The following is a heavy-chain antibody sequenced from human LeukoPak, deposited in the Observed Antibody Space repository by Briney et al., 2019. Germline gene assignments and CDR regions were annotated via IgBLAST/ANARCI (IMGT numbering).Heavy chain of an antibody. V-gene: IGHV3-30*18. J-gene: IGHJ6*02. CDR2: ISYDGTNK. CDR1: GFTFSIYG. Sequence: GGSLRLSCAASGFTFSIYGMNWVRQAPGKGLEWVALISYDGTNKNYADSVKGRFTISRDDSKNTLYLQMNSLRAEDTALYYCVKDHLPRKYHYGMDVWGQGTTVTVSS. CDR3: VKDHLPRKYHYGMDV.